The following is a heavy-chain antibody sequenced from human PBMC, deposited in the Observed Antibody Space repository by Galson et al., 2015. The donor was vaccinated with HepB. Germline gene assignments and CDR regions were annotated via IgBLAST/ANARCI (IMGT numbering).Heavy chain of an antibody. D-gene: IGHD6-13*01. J-gene: IGHJ6*02. CDR1: GFTFSSYG. Sequence: SLRLSCAASGFTFSSYGMHWVRQAPGKGLEWVAVISYDGSNKYYADSVKGRFTISRDNSKNTLYLQMNSLRAEDTAVYYCAKDCTSGYSSSWYYYYGMDVWGQ. CDR2: ISYDGSNK. V-gene: IGHV3-30*18. CDR3: AKDCTSGYSSSWYYYYGMDV.